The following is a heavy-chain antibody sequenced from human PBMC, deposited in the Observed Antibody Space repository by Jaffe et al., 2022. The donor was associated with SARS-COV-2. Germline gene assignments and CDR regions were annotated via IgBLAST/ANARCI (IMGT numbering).Heavy chain of an antibody. J-gene: IGHJ6*02. V-gene: IGHV3-48*03. CDR1: GFTFSSYE. Sequence: EVQLVESGGGLVQPGGSLRLSCAASGFTFSSYEMNWVRQAPGKGLEWVSYISSSGSTIYYADSVKGRFTISRDNAKNSLYLQMNSLRAEDTAVYYCARGIHTSSGYSYGYNYYGMDVWGQGTTVTVSS. CDR3: ARGIHTSSGYSYGYNYYGMDV. D-gene: IGHD5-18*01. CDR2: ISSSGSTI.